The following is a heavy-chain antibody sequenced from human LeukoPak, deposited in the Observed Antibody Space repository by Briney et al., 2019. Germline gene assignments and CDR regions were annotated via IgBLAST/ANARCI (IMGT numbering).Heavy chain of an antibody. J-gene: IGHJ4*02. D-gene: IGHD6-19*01. CDR2: IYSGGST. CDR1: GFTVSSNY. Sequence: GGSLRLSCAASGFTVSSNYMSWVRQAPGKGLEWVSVIYSGGSTYYADSVKGRFTISRDNSKNTLYLQMNSLRAEDTAVYYCAKSGIAVAFFDYWGQGTLVTVSS. CDR3: AKSGIAVAFFDY. V-gene: IGHV3-53*01.